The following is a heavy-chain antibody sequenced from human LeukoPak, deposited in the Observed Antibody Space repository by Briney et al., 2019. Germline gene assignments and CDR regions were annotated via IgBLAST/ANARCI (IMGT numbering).Heavy chain of an antibody. J-gene: IGHJ4*02. V-gene: IGHV4-34*01. D-gene: IGHD6-19*01. Sequence: SETLSLTCAVYGGSFSGYYWSWIRQPPGKGLEWIGEINHSGSINYNPSLKSRVTISVDTSKNQFSLKLSSVTAADTAVYYCASRGRPIAVRGYFDYWGQGTLVTVSS. CDR1: GGSFSGYY. CDR3: ASRGRPIAVRGYFDY. CDR2: INHSGSI.